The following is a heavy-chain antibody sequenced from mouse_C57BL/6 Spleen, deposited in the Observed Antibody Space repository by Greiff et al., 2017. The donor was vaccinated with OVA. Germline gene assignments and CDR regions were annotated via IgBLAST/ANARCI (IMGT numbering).Heavy chain of an antibody. CDR2: FYPGSGSI. J-gene: IGHJ3*01. V-gene: IGHV1-62-2*01. Sequence: VQLVESGAELVKPGASVKLSCKASGYTFTEYTIHWVKQRSGQGLEWIGWFYPGSGSIKYNEKFKDKATLTADKSSSTVYMELSRLTSEDSAVYFCARHEVPTYYDRSAWFAYWGQGTLVTVSA. CDR1: GYTFTEYT. CDR3: ARHEVPTYYDRSAWFAY. D-gene: IGHD2-4*01.